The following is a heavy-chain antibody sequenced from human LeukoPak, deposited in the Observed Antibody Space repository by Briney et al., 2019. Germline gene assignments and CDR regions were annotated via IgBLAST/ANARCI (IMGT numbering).Heavy chain of an antibody. V-gene: IGHV1-8*01. CDR2: IHAHSGKA. Sequence: GASVRVSCKTSGYTFRDYEINWVRQAPGLGLEWVAWIHAHSGKAGSAQKFQGRVTLTRDTSTETAFMELSGLTSDDSATYFCARGHYGGNRYFDNWGQGTLVTVSS. D-gene: IGHD4-23*01. CDR1: GYTFRDYE. CDR3: ARGHYGGNRYFDN. J-gene: IGHJ4*02.